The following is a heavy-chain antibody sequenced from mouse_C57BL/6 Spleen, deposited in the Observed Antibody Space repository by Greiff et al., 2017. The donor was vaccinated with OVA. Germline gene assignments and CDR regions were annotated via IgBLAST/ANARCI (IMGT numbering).Heavy chain of an antibody. V-gene: IGHV3-6*01. CDR2: ISYDGSN. CDR1: GYSITSGYY. CDR3: ARGEMRYYFDY. Sequence: EVKLMESGPGLVKPSQSLSLTCSVTGYSITSGYYWNWIRQFPGNKLEWMGYISYDGSNNYNPSLKNRISITLDTSKNQFFLKLNSVTTEDTATYYCARGEMRYYFDYWGQGTTLTVSS. J-gene: IGHJ2*01.